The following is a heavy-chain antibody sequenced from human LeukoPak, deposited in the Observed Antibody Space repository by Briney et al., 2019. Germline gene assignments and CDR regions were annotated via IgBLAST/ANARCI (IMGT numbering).Heavy chain of an antibody. Sequence: PGGSLRLPCAASGFTFSNYAMMWVRQAPGKRLEWVSSITGSGDGTYYADSVRGQFTISRDNSENTLYLQLNSLRADDTAVYFCVEGFVHPTYYFDYWGQGTLVTVSS. CDR2: ITGSGDGT. J-gene: IGHJ4*02. D-gene: IGHD3-10*01. CDR3: VEGFVHPTYYFDY. CDR1: GFTFSNYA. V-gene: IGHV3-23*01.